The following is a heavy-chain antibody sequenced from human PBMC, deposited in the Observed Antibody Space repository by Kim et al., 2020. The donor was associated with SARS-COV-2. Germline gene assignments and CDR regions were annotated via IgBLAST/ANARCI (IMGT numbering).Heavy chain of an antibody. CDR3: ARDFGAAAGAFDI. D-gene: IGHD6-13*01. V-gene: IGHV3-33*01. Sequence: GGSLRLSCAASGFTFSSYGMHWVRQAPGKGLEWVAVIWYDGSNKYYADSVKGRFTISRDNSKNTLYLQMNSLRAEDTAVYYCARDFGAAAGAFDIWGQGTMVTVSS. J-gene: IGHJ3*02. CDR1: GFTFSSYG. CDR2: IWYDGSNK.